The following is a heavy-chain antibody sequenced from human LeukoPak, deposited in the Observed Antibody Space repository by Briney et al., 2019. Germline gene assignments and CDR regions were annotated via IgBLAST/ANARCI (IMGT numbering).Heavy chain of an antibody. J-gene: IGHJ5*02. Sequence: SETLSLTCTVSGYSIRSGYYWGWIRQPPGKGLEWIGSIYRSGSTYYNPSLKSRVTIAVDTSKNQFSLKLSSVTAADTAVYYCARDFWSGYSLDWFDPWGQGTLVTVSS. CDR2: IYRSGST. CDR1: GYSIRSGYY. V-gene: IGHV4-38-2*02. D-gene: IGHD3-3*01. CDR3: ARDFWSGYSLDWFDP.